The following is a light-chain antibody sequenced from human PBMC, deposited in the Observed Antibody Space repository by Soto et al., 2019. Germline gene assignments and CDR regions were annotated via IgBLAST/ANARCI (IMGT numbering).Light chain of an antibody. CDR2: KAS. CDR3: QQYNTFPLT. CDR1: QSLSSW. Sequence: DIQMTQSPSTLSASVGDRVTITCRASQSLSSWLAWYQEKPGKAPKLLIYKASSLESGVPSRFSGSGYETEFTLTISSLQPDDFATYYCQQYNTFPLTFGGGTKVEIK. J-gene: IGKJ4*01. V-gene: IGKV1-5*03.